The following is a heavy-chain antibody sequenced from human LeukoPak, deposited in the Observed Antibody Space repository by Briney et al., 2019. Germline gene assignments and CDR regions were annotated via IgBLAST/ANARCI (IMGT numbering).Heavy chain of an antibody. CDR1: GFISNNYW. J-gene: IGHJ4*02. Sequence: GGSLRLSCSASGFISNNYWMHWVRQAPGKGLVWISRVSPDGRSTNYADSMKGRFTISRDNAKNTLYLQMNSLSAEDTAIYYCAKVDGTGNSVFDYWGQGTLVPVSS. D-gene: IGHD2-8*02. CDR3: AKVDGTGNSVFDY. CDR2: VSPDGRST. V-gene: IGHV3-74*01.